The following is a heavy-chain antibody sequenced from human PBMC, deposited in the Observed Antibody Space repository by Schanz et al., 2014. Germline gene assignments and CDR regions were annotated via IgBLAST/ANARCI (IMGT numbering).Heavy chain of an antibody. CDR2: INPYSGAT. CDR3: ARDQTGTTNWFDP. CDR1: GYSFAAFF. V-gene: IGHV1-2*02. J-gene: IGHJ5*02. Sequence: QVQLVQSGAEVRKPGASVGVSCKASGYSFAAFFIHWVRQTPGQGLEWMGCINPYSGATYYAQKFQGRVTLTSDASLTTVYMEVHSLTSDDTAVFFCARDQTGTTNWFDPWGQGTLVTVSS. D-gene: IGHD1-7*01.